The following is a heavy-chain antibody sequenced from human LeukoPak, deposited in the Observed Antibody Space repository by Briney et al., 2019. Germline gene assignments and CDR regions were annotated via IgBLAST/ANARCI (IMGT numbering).Heavy chain of an antibody. V-gene: IGHV4-4*09. Sequence: SETLSLTCTVSGRSISTYYWSWIRRPRGKGMKWIAYIHASGPTNYNPSLKSQITISVDTSKNQFSLTLSSVTAAETAVYYCARHDAGIAARPFDNWGQGTLVTVSS. CDR3: ARHDAGIAARPFDN. D-gene: IGHD6-6*01. J-gene: IGHJ4*02. CDR2: IHASGPT. CDR1: GRSISTYY.